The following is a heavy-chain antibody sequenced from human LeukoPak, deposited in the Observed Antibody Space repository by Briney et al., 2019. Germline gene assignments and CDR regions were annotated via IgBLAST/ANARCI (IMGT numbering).Heavy chain of an antibody. Sequence: SQTLSLTCTVSGGSISSGGYYWSWIRQHPGKGLEWIGYIYYSGSTYYNPSLKSRVTISVDTSKNQFSLKLSSVTVADTAVYYCARGEYDSSGYYGTLFDYWGQGTLVTVSS. CDR1: GGSISSGGYY. CDR2: IYYSGST. V-gene: IGHV4-31*03. CDR3: ARGEYDSSGYYGTLFDY. J-gene: IGHJ4*02. D-gene: IGHD3-22*01.